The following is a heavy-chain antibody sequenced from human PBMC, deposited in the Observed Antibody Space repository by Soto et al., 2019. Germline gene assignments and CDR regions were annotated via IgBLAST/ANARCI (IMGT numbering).Heavy chain of an antibody. CDR2: INTKNGNT. CDR1: GYTFTSYG. J-gene: IGHJ4*02. CDR3: ARDQAPYSNGWYY. D-gene: IGHD6-19*01. Sequence: ASVKVSCKASGYTFTSYGIIWVRQAPGQGLEWMGWINTKNGNTHYAQKLQGRVTMTTDTSTTTAYIELRSLRTDDTAVYFCARDQAPYSNGWYYWGQGTLVTVSS. V-gene: IGHV1-18*01.